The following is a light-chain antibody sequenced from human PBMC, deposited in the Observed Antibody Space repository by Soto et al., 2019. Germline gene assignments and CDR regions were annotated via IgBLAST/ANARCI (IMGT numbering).Light chain of an antibody. V-gene: IGKV3-11*01. CDR1: QSVSSY. CDR3: QVRTNWSIA. J-gene: IGKJ5*01. CDR2: DAS. Sequence: EFVLTQSPATLSLSPGERATLSCRASQSVSSYLAWYQQKPGQAPRLLIYDASNRATGIPARFSGTGSGTDFTLTINNLEPEDVAVYYCQVRTNWSIALGRGTRLEIK.